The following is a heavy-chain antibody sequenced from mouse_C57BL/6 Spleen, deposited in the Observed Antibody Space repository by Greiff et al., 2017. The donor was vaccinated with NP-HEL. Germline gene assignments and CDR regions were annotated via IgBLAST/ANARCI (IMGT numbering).Heavy chain of an antibody. Sequence: QVQLQQSGAELARPGASVKMSCKASGYTFTSYTMHWVKQRPGQGLEWIGYINPSSGYTKYNQKFKDKATLPADKSSSTAYMQLSSLTSEDSAVYYCARSYYGSSFDYWGQGTTLTVSS. CDR3: ARSYYGSSFDY. V-gene: IGHV1-4*01. J-gene: IGHJ2*01. CDR1: GYTFTSYT. CDR2: INPSSGYT. D-gene: IGHD1-1*01.